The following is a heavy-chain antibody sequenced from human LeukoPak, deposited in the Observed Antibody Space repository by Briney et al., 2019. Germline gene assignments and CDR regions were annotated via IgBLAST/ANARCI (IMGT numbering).Heavy chain of an antibody. CDR3: ATGEVGVKYQLPLDY. CDR2: FDPEDGET. J-gene: IGHJ4*02. Sequence: ASVKVSCKVSGYTLTELSMHWVRQAPGKGLEWMGGFDPEDGETIYAQKFQGRVTMTEDTSTDTAYMELSSLRSEDTAVYYCATGEVGVKYQLPLDYWGQGTLVTVSS. CDR1: GYTLTELS. D-gene: IGHD2-2*01. V-gene: IGHV1-24*01.